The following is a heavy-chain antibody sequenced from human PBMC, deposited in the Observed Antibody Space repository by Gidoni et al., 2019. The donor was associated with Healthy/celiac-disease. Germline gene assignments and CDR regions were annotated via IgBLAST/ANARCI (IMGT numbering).Heavy chain of an antibody. V-gene: IGHV4-4*02. CDR2: IYHSGST. CDR1: GGSISRRNW. CDR3: ARDGSTIGFGVPFDY. J-gene: IGHJ4*02. Sequence: QVQLQESGPGLVKPSGTLSLTCAVSGGSISRRNWWSWVRQPPGKGLEWIGEIYHSGSTNYNPSLKSRVTISVDKSKNQFSLKLSSVTAADTAVYYCARDGSTIGFGVPFDYWGQGTLVTVSS. D-gene: IGHD3-10*01.